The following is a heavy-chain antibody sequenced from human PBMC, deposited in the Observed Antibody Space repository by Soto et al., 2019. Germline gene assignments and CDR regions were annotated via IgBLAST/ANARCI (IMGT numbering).Heavy chain of an antibody. V-gene: IGHV1-69*01. Sequence: QVQLVQSGAEVKKPGSSVKVSCKASGGTFSSYAISWVRQAPGQGLEWMGGIIPIFGTANYAQKFQGRVRINDNDTTSEANLEPSSLAHDYTAVYSWTRAGKDSGGDYDSSGYVDACDIWGQGTMVTVSS. J-gene: IGHJ6*02. CDR3: TRAGKDSGGDYDSSGYVDACDI. CDR1: GGTFSSYA. D-gene: IGHD3-22*01. CDR2: IIPIFGTA.